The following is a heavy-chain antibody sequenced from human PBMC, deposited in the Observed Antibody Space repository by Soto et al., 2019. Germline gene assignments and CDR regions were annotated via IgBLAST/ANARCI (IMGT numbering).Heavy chain of an antibody. CDR1: GGSVSSSGYY. D-gene: IGHD3-10*01. V-gene: IGHV4-39*01. CDR2: INYGGTT. J-gene: IGHJ5*02. CDR3: ARLADFREPGGGPIDP. Sequence: PSETLSLTCTVSGGSVSSSGYYWGWIRQPPGKGLEWIGSINYGGTTYYNPSLKSRLTMSVDTSKNQFSLDLNSVTAADTAVYYCARLADFREPGGGPIDPWGQGTLVTVSS.